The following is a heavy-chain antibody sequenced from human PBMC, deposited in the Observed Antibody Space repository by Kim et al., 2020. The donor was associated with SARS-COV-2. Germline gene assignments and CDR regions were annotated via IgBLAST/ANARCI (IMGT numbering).Heavy chain of an antibody. V-gene: IGHV3-23*01. CDR3: AKARLGRAVTGWGSELDS. J-gene: IGHJ4*02. Sequence: GGSLRLSCVASGFTMSYGMAWVRRAPGKGLEWVSAISGSCDSTYYADSVKGRFSISRENSKTTKIYLQMNSLRAEDTALYFCAKARLGRAVTGWGSELDSWGQGPLVTVSS. CDR1: GFTMSYG. D-gene: IGHD2-21*01. CDR2: ISGSCDST.